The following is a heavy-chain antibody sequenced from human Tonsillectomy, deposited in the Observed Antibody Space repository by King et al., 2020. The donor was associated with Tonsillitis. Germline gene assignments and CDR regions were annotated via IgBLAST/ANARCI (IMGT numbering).Heavy chain of an antibody. D-gene: IGHD2-2*01. CDR1: GYTFNGYY. CDR2: INPNSGGT. J-gene: IGHJ4*01. Sequence: VQLVESGAEVKKPGASVKVSCKTSGYTFNGYYLHWVRQAPGQGLECMGWINPNSGGTNYEQKFQGRVTMTRDTSISTAYMELSRLRSDDRAVYYCARGYCSRTDCYAYFDYWGHGTLVTVSS. CDR3: ARGYCSRTDCYAYFDY. V-gene: IGHV1-2*02.